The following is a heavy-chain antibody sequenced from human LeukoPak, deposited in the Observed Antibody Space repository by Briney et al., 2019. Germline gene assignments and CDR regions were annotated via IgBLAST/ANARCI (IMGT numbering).Heavy chain of an antibody. V-gene: IGHV3-48*02. D-gene: IGHD3-22*01. Sequence: PGGSLRLSCAASGFTFSSYSMNWVRQAPGKGLEWVSYISSSGSTIYYADSVKGRFTISRDNGKDSLYLQMNSLRDEDTAVYYCARDPLNYYDSRDGDYWGQGTLVTVSS. CDR1: GFTFSSYS. CDR3: ARDPLNYYDSRDGDY. J-gene: IGHJ4*02. CDR2: ISSSGSTI.